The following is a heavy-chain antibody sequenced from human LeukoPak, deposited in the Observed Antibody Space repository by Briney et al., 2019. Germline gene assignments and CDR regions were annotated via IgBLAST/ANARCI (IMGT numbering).Heavy chain of an antibody. CDR1: GFSFSTHA. D-gene: IGHD4-23*01. V-gene: IGHV3-23*01. Sequence: GGSLRLSCAASGFSFSTHAMSWVRQAPGKGLEWVSAISGNGADTFYADSVTGRFTLSRDNSKNTLYLQMNSLRAEDTAVYYCARDGVYGGYHYYYMDVWGKGATVTVSS. CDR2: ISGNGADT. J-gene: IGHJ6*03. CDR3: ARDGVYGGYHYYYMDV.